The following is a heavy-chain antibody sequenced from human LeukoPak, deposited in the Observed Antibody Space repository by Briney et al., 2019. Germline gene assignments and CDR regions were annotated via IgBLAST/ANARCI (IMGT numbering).Heavy chain of an antibody. V-gene: IGHV4-34*01. CDR2: INHSGST. D-gene: IGHD6-6*01. CDR1: GGSFSGYL. CDR3: ARRSHYSNSSGSHY. Sequence: SETLSLTCVVYGGSFSGYLWSWIRQPPGKGLEWIGKINHSGSTNYNPSLKSRVTISLDTSKNQISLKLSSVTAADTAVYYCARRSHYSNSSGSHYWGQGTLVTVSS. J-gene: IGHJ4*02.